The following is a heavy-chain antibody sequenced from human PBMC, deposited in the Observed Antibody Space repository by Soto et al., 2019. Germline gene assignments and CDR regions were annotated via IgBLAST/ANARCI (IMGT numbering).Heavy chain of an antibody. Sequence: QVQLQESGPGLVKPSETLSLTCTVSGGSISSYYWNWIRQPPGKGLEWIGYIYYSGSTNYNPSLKRGVTTSVDTSKNQFSLKLRSVTAADTAVYYCASGSYRAFDYWGQGTLVTVSS. V-gene: IGHV4-59*01. CDR2: IYYSGST. CDR3: ASGSYRAFDY. D-gene: IGHD1-26*01. CDR1: GGSISSYY. J-gene: IGHJ4*02.